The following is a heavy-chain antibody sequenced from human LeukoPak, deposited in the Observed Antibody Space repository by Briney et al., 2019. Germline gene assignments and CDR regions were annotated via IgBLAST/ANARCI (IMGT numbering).Heavy chain of an antibody. Sequence: GASVKVSCKASGYTFNKYDINWVRQATGQGLEWMGWMNPNSGNTGYAQKFQGRVTMTRNTSISTAYMELSSLRSEDTAVYYCARRKFNYGSGSYYGYWGQGTLVTVSS. CDR2: MNPNSGNT. CDR1: GYTFNKYD. CDR3: ARRKFNYGSGSYYGY. J-gene: IGHJ4*02. D-gene: IGHD3-10*01. V-gene: IGHV1-8*01.